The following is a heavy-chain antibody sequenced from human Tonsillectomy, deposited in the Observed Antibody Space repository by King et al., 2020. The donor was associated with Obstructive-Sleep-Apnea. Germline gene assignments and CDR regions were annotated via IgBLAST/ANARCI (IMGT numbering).Heavy chain of an antibody. Sequence: QLQESGPGLVKPSGTLSLTCAVSGGSISSGNWWTWVRQPPGKGLEWIGEIYHSGGTNYNPSLKSRVAISVDRSKNRFSLKLTSVTAADTAVYYCARSPTLEAAGMALGYWGQGTLVTVSS. CDR1: GGSISSGNW. CDR3: ARSPTLEAAGMALGY. D-gene: IGHD6-13*01. V-gene: IGHV4-4*02. J-gene: IGHJ4*02. CDR2: IYHSGGT.